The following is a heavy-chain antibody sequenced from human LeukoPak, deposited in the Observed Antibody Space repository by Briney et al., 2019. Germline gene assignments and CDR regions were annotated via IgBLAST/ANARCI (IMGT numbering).Heavy chain of an antibody. CDR2: ITKSSSTM. CDR1: GFTFSTYS. CDR3: TRDIVANTPGGPLDY. V-gene: IGHV3-48*01. Sequence: GGSPRLSCAASGFTFSTYSMSWVRQAPGKGLEWIAYITKSSSTMTYAESVKGRFTISRDNAENLLYLQVSSLRPEDTAVYYCTRDIVANTPGGPLDYWGQGTLVTVSS. D-gene: IGHD1-26*01. J-gene: IGHJ4*02.